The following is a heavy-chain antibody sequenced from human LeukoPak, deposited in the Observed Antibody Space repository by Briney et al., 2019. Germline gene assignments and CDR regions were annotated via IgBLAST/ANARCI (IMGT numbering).Heavy chain of an antibody. D-gene: IGHD3-22*01. CDR3: AKTPYYYDSSGPLDY. J-gene: IGHJ4*02. V-gene: IGHV3-74*01. CDR2: INSDGSGT. Sequence: GGSLILSCAASGFTFSSYGMHWVRQAPGKGLVWVSRINSDGSGTSYADSVRGRFTISRDNAKNTLYLQMNSLRAEDTAVYYCAKTPYYYDSSGPLDYWGQGTLVTVSS. CDR1: GFTFSSYG.